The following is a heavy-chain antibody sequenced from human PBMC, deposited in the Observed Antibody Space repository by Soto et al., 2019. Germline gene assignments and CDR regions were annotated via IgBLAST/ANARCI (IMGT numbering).Heavy chain of an antibody. CDR3: GRDLEDFANYNFYYGMSV. CDR2: ISFDGNKI. Sequence: PGESLKISGVTSGFTFSDYGFHWVRQAPCKGLDWVAMISFDGNKINYAESVKGRFTISRDPSKNTLYLQMTSLTAEDAAVYYCGRDLEDFANYNFYYGMSVWGKGTTVTV. V-gene: IGHV3-33*05. J-gene: IGHJ6*04. CDR1: GFTFSDYG. D-gene: IGHD1-1*01.